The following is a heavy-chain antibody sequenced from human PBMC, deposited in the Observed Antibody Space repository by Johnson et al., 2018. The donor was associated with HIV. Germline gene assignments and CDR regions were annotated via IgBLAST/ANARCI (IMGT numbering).Heavy chain of an antibody. CDR1: GFTFDDYA. V-gene: IGHV3-9*01. CDR2: ISWNSGRI. CDR3: ARAHDAFDI. Sequence: EVQLVESGGGLVQPGRSLRLSCAASGFTFDDYAMRWVRQAPGKGLEWVSGISWNSGRIGYADSVKGRFTISRDNSKNTLYLQMNSLRAEDTAVYYCARAHDAFDIWGQGTMVTISS. J-gene: IGHJ3*02.